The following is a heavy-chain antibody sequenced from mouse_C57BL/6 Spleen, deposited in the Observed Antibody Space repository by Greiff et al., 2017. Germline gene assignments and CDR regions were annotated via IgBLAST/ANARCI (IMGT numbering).Heavy chain of an antibody. CDR3: ARIYDYDGYYAMDY. V-gene: IGHV5-17*01. Sequence: DVQLVASGGGLVKPGGSLKLSCAASGFTFSDYGMHWVRQAPEKGLEWVAYISSGSSTIYYADTVKGRFTISRDNAKNTLFLQMTSLRSEDTAMYYCARIYDYDGYYAMDYWGQGTSVTVSS. CDR1: GFTFSDYG. D-gene: IGHD2-4*01. J-gene: IGHJ4*01. CDR2: ISSGSSTI.